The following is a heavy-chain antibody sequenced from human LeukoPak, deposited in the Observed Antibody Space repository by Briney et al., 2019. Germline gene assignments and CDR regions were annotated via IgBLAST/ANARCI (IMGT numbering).Heavy chain of an antibody. Sequence: GGSLRLSCAASGFTFSSYWMSWVRQAPGKGLEWVANIKQDGSEKYYVDSVKGRFTISRDNSKNTLYLQMNSLRAEDTAVYYCAKSACSTSCYFYYYYYMDVWGKGTTVTISS. V-gene: IGHV3-7*01. CDR3: AKSACSTSCYFYYYYYMDV. CDR1: GFTFSSYW. J-gene: IGHJ6*03. CDR2: IKQDGSEK. D-gene: IGHD2-2*01.